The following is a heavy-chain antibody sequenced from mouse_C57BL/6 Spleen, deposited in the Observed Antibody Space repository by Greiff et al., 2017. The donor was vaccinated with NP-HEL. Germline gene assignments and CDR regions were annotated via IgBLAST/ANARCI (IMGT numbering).Heavy chain of an antibody. CDR3: AREDYGYDWAY. Sequence: EVQLQESGPGLVKPSQSLSLTCSVTGYSITSGYYCNWIRQFPGNQLEWMGYLSYDGSNNYNPSLKNRIPITLDTSKNQFFLKLNSMTTEDTATDYCAREDYGYDWAYWGQGTLVTVSA. V-gene: IGHV3-6*01. J-gene: IGHJ3*01. CDR1: GYSITSGYY. CDR2: LSYDGSN. D-gene: IGHD2-2*01.